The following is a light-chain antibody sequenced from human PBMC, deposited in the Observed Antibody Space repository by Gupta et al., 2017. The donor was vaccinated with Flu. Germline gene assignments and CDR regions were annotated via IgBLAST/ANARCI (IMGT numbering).Light chain of an antibody. Sequence: SASVGDGVSITCRTDKAIRNYLAWYQQKPGKAPKLMIYAASTLQSGAPSRFRGSGSGTEFSLTIFNLQPEDVATYYCLNYISDFQRDVQPFGGGTKVEI. CDR1: KAIRNY. CDR3: LNYISDFQRDVQP. J-gene: IGKJ4*01. V-gene: IGKV1-27*01. CDR2: AAS.